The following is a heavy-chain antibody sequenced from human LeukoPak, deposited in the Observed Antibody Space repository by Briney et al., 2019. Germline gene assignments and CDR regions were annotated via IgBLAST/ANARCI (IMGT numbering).Heavy chain of an antibody. D-gene: IGHD3-10*01. CDR2: VYNTGKT. J-gene: IGHJ4*02. CDR3: VRGNYGSGSYADY. Sequence: SETLSLTCTISNGSLSDYYWTWIRQSPEKGLEYIGYVYNTGKTIYNPSLKSRIRISLDTPRKQFSLKLNSVTAADTAVYYCVRGNYGSGSYADYWGQGTLVTVSS. V-gene: IGHV4-4*08. CDR1: NGSLSDYY.